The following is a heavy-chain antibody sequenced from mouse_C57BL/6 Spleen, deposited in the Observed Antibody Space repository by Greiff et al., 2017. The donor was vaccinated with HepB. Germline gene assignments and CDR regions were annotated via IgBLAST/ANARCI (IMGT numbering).Heavy chain of an antibody. CDR2: IDPSDSYT. J-gene: IGHJ2*01. Sequence: VQGVESGAELVKPGASVKLSCKASGYTFTSYWMQWVKQRPGQGLEWIGEIDPSDSYTNYNQKFKGKATLTVDTSSSTAYMQLSSLTSEDSAVYYCARRVTTLDYWGQGTTLTVSS. CDR3: ARRVTTLDY. CDR1: GYTFTSYW. V-gene: IGHV1-50*01. D-gene: IGHD2-3*01.